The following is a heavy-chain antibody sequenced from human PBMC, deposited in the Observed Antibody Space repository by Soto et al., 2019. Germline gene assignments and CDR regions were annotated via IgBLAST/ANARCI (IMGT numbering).Heavy chain of an antibody. Sequence: GGSLRLSCAASGFTFSSYAMSWVRQAPGKGLEWVSAISGSGGSTYYADSVKGRFTISRDNSKNTLYLQMNSLRAEDTAVYYCASPWTGYYTGNSVFDYWGQGTLVTVSS. J-gene: IGHJ4*02. V-gene: IGHV3-23*01. D-gene: IGHD3-3*01. CDR3: ASPWTGYYTGNSVFDY. CDR1: GFTFSSYA. CDR2: ISGSGGST.